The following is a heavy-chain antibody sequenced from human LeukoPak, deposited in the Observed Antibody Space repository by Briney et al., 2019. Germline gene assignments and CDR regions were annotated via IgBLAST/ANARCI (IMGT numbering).Heavy chain of an antibody. Sequence: GASVKVSCKASGYRFSNYGITWVRPAPGQGLECMGWISAYDGDTNYAQNFQGRLTMTTDTSTNTAYMELRSLRSDDTAVYYCARVGSPDSENSGWKLFFDYWGQRTLVTVSS. CDR1: GYRFSNYG. J-gene: IGHJ4*02. V-gene: IGHV1-18*01. D-gene: IGHD6-19*01. CDR2: ISAYDGDT. CDR3: ARVGSPDSENSGWKLFFDY.